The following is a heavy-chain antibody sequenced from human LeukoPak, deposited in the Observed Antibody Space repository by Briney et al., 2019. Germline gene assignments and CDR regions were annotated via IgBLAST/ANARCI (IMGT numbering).Heavy chain of an antibody. CDR3: ARSYGYSYGAFDY. CDR2: IIPIFGTA. Sequence: ASVKVSCKASGYTFTSYGISWVRQAPGQGLEWMGRIIPIFGTANYAQKFQGRVTITTDESTSTAYMELSSLRSEDTAVYYCARSYGYSYGAFDYWGQGTLVTVSS. CDR1: GYTFTSYG. J-gene: IGHJ4*02. D-gene: IGHD5-18*01. V-gene: IGHV1-69*05.